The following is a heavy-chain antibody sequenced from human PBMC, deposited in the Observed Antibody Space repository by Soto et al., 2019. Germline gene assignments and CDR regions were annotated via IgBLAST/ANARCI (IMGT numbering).Heavy chain of an antibody. V-gene: IGHV4-59*01. Sequence: SETLSLTCTVSGGSISSYYWSWIRQPPGKGLEWIGYIYYSGSTNYNPSLKSRVTISVDTSKNQFSLKLSSVTAADTAVYYCGSGRDGYNFDYWGQGTLVTVSS. D-gene: IGHD5-12*01. CDR3: GSGRDGYNFDY. CDR2: IYYSGST. J-gene: IGHJ4*02. CDR1: GGSISSYY.